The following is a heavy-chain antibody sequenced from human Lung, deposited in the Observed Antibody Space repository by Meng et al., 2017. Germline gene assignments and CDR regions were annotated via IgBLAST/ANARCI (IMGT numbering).Heavy chain of an antibody. J-gene: IGHJ4*02. D-gene: IGHD4-11*01. CDR1: GGSFSDYY. CDR2: INHSGST. V-gene: IGHV4-34*01. CDR3: ARGPTTMAHDFDY. Sequence: QLQQWGAGLLKPSVTLSLTCVVSGGSFSDYYWSWIRQPPGKGLEWIGEINHSGSTNYNPSLESRATISVDTSQNNLSLKLSSVTAADSAVYYCARGPTTMAHDFDYWGQGTLVTVSS.